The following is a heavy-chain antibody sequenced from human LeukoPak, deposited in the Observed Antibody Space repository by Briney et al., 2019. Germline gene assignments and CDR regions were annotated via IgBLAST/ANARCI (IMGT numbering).Heavy chain of an antibody. Sequence: GSLRLSCAASGFTVSSNYMSWVRQAPGKGLEWVSVIYSGGSTYYADSVKGRFTVSRDNSKNTLYLQMNSLRAEDTAVYYCARAPFTYDSSGDSFHIWAKGQWSPSLQ. J-gene: IGHJ3*02. D-gene: IGHD3-22*01. CDR1: GFTVSSNY. V-gene: IGHV3-66*01. CDR2: IYSGGST. CDR3: ARAPFTYDSSGDSFHI.